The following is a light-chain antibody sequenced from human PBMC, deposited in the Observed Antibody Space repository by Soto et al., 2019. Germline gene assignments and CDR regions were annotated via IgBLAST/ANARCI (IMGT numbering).Light chain of an antibody. V-gene: IGLV2-14*01. CDR1: ASDIGSYDY. CDR2: EVT. CDR3: ASYTGSTTRWV. J-gene: IGLJ3*02. Sequence: QSALTQPASVSGSPGQSITVSCTGTASDIGSYDYVSWYQHHPGKAPKLLIYEVTNRPSGVSNRFSGSKSDYTASLTISGLQAEDEGHYYCASYTGSTTRWVVCGGTKVTVL.